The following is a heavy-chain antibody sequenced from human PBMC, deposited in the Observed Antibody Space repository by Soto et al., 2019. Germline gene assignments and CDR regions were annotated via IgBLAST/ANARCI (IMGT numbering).Heavy chain of an antibody. D-gene: IGHD3-22*01. CDR1: VGSFSGYY. J-gene: IGHJ4*02. V-gene: IGHV4-34*01. CDR2: INHSGGT. Sequence: ESLSLACAVYVGSFSGYYWNWIRQPPGKGLEWIGEINHSGGTNFNPSLKSRVTISLDTSKNQFSLKLSSVTAADTAVYYCARGFPFDSSGYHLDYWGQGTLVTSPQ. CDR3: ARGFPFDSSGYHLDY.